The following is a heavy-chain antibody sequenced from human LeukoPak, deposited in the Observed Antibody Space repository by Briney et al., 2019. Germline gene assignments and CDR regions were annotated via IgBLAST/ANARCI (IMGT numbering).Heavy chain of an antibody. CDR1: GGTFSSYA. D-gene: IGHD7-27*01. Sequence: GASVKVSCKASGGTFSSYAISWVRQAPGQGLEWMGRIIPIFGTANYAQKFQGRVTITTDESTSTAYMVLSSLRSEDTAVYYCASHNWGSSYYLDYWGQGTLVTVSS. CDR2: IIPIFGTA. V-gene: IGHV1-69*05. CDR3: ASHNWGSSYYLDY. J-gene: IGHJ4*02.